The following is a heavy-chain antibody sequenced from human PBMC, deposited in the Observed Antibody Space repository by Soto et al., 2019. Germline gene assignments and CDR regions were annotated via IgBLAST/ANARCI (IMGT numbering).Heavy chain of an antibody. Sequence: GGSLRLSCVASGFTFTNYAMHWVRQAPGKGLEWVAVISYDGSNNYYADSVKGRFAISRANSNNTLYLQMNSLRADDTAAYYCARSYYYDSSGHYSGPGYYFDYWGQGTLVTVSS. D-gene: IGHD3-22*01. V-gene: IGHV3-30*09. CDR2: ISYDGSNN. J-gene: IGHJ4*02. CDR1: GFTFTNYA. CDR3: ARSYYYDSSGHYSGPGYYFDY.